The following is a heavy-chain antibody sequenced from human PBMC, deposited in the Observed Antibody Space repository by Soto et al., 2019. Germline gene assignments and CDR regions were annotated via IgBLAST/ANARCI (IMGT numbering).Heavy chain of an antibody. V-gene: IGHV1-18*04. CDR2: IKPDNGNT. CDR1: GYPFSKYG. J-gene: IGHJ5*02. Sequence: QLQLVQSGGEAKKPGASVRVSCEAYGYPFSKYGISWIRQAPGQGLEWMGWIKPDNGNTDYAQKFQGRVTMTTDTSSNTAYMELRSLRSDDTAVYYCATSYDSGFDPWGQGTLVSVSS. D-gene: IGHD5-12*01. CDR3: ATSYDSGFDP.